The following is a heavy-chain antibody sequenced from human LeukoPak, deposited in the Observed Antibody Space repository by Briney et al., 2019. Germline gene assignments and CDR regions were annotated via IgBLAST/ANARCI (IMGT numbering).Heavy chain of an antibody. Sequence: GGSLRLSCAASGFTFSSYAMSWVRQAAGKGLEWVSAISGSGGSTYYADSVKGRFTISRDNSKNTLYLQMNSLRAEDTAVYYCAKRNWFGELFLGYWGQGTLVTVSS. V-gene: IGHV3-23*01. J-gene: IGHJ4*02. CDR2: ISGSGGST. CDR1: GFTFSSYA. CDR3: AKRNWFGELFLGY. D-gene: IGHD3-10*01.